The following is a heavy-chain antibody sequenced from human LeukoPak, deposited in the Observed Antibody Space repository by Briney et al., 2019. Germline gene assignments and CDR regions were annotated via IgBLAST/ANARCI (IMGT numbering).Heavy chain of an antibody. D-gene: IGHD3-10*01. Sequence: SSVKVSCKASGGTFSSYAISWVRQPPGQGLEWMGRIIPILGIANYAQKFQGRDTITADTSPSTGYMELSSLRSEATAVYYCARGQYYGSGSYYLSLPFDYWGQRTLVTVSS. CDR2: IIPILGIA. J-gene: IGHJ4*02. V-gene: IGHV1-69*04. CDR3: ARGQYYGSGSYYLSLPFDY. CDR1: GGTFSSYA.